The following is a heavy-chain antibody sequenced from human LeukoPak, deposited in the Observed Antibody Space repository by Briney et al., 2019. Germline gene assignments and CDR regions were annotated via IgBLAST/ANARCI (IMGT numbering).Heavy chain of an antibody. J-gene: IGHJ4*02. Sequence: HPGGSLRLSCAASGFTFSSYAMSWVRQAPGKGLEWVSAISGSGGSTYNADSMKGRFTISRDNSKNTLYLQMNSLRAEDTAVYYCVTTTWDTVMIHTPPFDHWGQGTLVTVSS. CDR1: GFTFSSYA. CDR3: VTTTWDTVMIHTPPFDH. CDR2: ISGSGGST. D-gene: IGHD3-16*01. V-gene: IGHV3-23*01.